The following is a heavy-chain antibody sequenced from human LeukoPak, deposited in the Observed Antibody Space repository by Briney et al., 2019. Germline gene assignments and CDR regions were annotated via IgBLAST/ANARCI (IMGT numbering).Heavy chain of an antibody. CDR1: GYTLTTNY. CDR2: INPSGGNT. Sequence: GASVKVSCKASGYTLTTNYIHWVRQAPGQGLEWMGTINPSGGNTGYAQKFQGRVTMTRDMSTSTVYMELSSLRSEDTAVYYCARGPPSYYYMDVWGKGTTVTVSS. CDR3: ARGPPSYYYMDV. J-gene: IGHJ6*03. V-gene: IGHV1-46*01.